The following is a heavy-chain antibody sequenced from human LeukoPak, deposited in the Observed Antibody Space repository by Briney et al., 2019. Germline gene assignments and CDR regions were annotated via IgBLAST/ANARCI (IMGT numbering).Heavy chain of an antibody. CDR2: ISSSSSTI. CDR3: ARVIGFLEWFDAFDI. V-gene: IGHV3-48*01. CDR1: GFTFSSYS. Sequence: PGGSLRLSCAASGFTFSSYSMNWVRQAPGKGLEWVSYISSSSSTIYYADSVKGRFTISRDNAKNSLYLQMNSLRAEDTAVYYCARVIGFLEWFDAFDIWGQGTMVTVSS. J-gene: IGHJ3*02. D-gene: IGHD3-3*01.